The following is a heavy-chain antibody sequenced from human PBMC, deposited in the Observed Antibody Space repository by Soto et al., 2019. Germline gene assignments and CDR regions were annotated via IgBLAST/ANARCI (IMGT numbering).Heavy chain of an antibody. D-gene: IGHD1-26*01. CDR2: IYYSGST. J-gene: IGHJ4*02. Sequence: PSETLSLTCTVSSGSISSGGYYWSWIRQHPGKGLEWIGYIYYSGSTYYNPSLKSRVTISVDTSKNQFSLKLSSVTAADTAVYYCARGPSGWGPTCDFDYWGQGTLVTVSS. CDR1: SGSISSGGYY. CDR3: ARGPSGWGPTCDFDY. V-gene: IGHV4-31*03.